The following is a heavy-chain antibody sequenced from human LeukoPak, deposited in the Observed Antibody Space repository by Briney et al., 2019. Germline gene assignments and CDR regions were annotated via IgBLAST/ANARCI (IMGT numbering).Heavy chain of an antibody. Sequence: PSETLSLTCTVSGGSISSSSYYWRWIRQPPGKGLEWVGSIYYSGSTYYNPSLQSRVTISVDTSKNQFSLKLSSVTAADTAVYYCARHLVGAGYFDYWGQGTLVTVSS. CDR1: GGSISSSSYY. CDR3: ARHLVGAGYFDY. J-gene: IGHJ4*02. CDR2: IYYSGST. V-gene: IGHV4-39*01. D-gene: IGHD2-15*01.